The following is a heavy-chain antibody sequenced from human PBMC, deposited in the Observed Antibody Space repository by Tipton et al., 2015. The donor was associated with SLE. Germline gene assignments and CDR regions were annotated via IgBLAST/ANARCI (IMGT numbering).Heavy chain of an antibody. Sequence: GSLRLSCAASGFTVSSNYMSWVRQAPGKGLEWVSVIYSGGSTYYADSVKGRFTISRDTSKNTLFLQMNDLRPEDTAVYYCARDWGLLPGGSYFIYGGQGVVVTVSS. CDR2: IYSGGST. V-gene: IGHV3-53*05. CDR1: GFTVSSNY. D-gene: IGHD3-22*01. CDR3: ARDWGLLPGGSYFIY. J-gene: IGHJ4*02.